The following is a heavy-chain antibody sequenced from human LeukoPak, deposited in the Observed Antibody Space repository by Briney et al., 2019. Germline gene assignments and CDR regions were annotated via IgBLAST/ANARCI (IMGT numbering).Heavy chain of an antibody. CDR2: ISYDGSNK. V-gene: IGHV3-30*18. CDR3: AKDGTGDYDTTGYYLLGHFQC. J-gene: IGHJ1*01. D-gene: IGHD3-22*01. Sequence: GRSLRLSCAASGFTFSSFGMHWVRQAPGKGLEWVAVISYDGSNKYYADSVEGRFTISRDNSKSTLYLQMHSLKTEDTAVYYCAKDGTGDYDTTGYYLLGHFQCWGQGTLVTVSS. CDR1: GFTFSSFG.